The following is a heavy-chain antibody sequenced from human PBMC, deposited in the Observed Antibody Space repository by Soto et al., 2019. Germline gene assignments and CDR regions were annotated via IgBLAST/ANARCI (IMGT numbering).Heavy chain of an antibody. J-gene: IGHJ4*02. CDR3: ATLPPRIVVTILPIPS. V-gene: IGHV4-4*02. CDR1: GDSISSTHW. D-gene: IGHD2-21*01. CDR2: VYHTGST. Sequence: QVQLRQSGPRLARPSGTLSLTCVVSGDSISSTHWWTWVRQTPGTGLEWIGAVYHTGSTKYNPSLKHRVTTSLAKSNNPFSLNLQSLTAADTAVYYCATLPPRIVVTILPIPSWGQGTQVTVSS.